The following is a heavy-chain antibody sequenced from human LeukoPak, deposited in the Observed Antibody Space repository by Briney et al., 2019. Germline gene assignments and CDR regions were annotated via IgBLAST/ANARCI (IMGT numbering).Heavy chain of an antibody. CDR1: GYTFTSYG. CDR2: ISAYNGNT. Sequence: GASVKVSCKASGYTFTSYGIGWVRQAPGQGLEWMGWISAYNGNTNYAQKLQGRVTMTTDTSTSTAYMELRSLRSDDTAVYYCARDERGRLELPGGYYYMDVWGKGTTATVSS. J-gene: IGHJ6*03. V-gene: IGHV1-18*01. CDR3: ARDERGRLELPGGYYYMDV. D-gene: IGHD1-7*01.